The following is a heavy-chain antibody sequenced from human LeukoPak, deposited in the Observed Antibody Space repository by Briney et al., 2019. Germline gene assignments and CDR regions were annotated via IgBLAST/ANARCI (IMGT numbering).Heavy chain of an antibody. V-gene: IGHV3-21*01. CDR2: ISSSESYI. Sequence: PGGSLRLSCAASGFTFSSYSMNWVRQAPGKGLEWVSYISSSESYIYYADSVKGRFTISRDNAKNSLNLQMDSLRAEDTAVYYCARMAYYYDGSGYGPLDYWGQGTLVTVSS. D-gene: IGHD3-22*01. CDR1: GFTFSSYS. J-gene: IGHJ4*02. CDR3: ARMAYYYDGSGYGPLDY.